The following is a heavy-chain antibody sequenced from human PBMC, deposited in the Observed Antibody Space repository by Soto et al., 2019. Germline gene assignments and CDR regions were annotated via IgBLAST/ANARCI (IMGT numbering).Heavy chain of an antibody. J-gene: IGHJ6*02. Sequence: QEQLVQSGAAVKKPGASVKVSCKASGYTFRGYYIHLLRQAPGQGLEWMVWLNPNSGRTNYAQKFQGRVTVTMDTPTSTASMELSSLRSEDTAVYYCARDETERSGDFNYYYCMDVWGQGNTFTVS. CDR2: LNPNSGRT. D-gene: IGHD3-22*01. CDR1: GYTFRGYY. V-gene: IGHV1-2*02. CDR3: ARDETERSGDFNYYYCMDV.